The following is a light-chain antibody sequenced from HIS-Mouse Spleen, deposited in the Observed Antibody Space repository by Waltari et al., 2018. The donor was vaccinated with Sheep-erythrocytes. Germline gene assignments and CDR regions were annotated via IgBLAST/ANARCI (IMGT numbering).Light chain of an antibody. CDR1: STDVGGYYY. CDR3: CSYAGSSTPWV. Sequence: QSALTQPRSVAGSPGQPVTISCTGTSTDVGGYYYFSWYQQHPGKAPKLMIYDVSKRPSGVPDRFSGSKSGNTASLTISGLQAEDEADYYCCSYAGSSTPWVFGGGTKLTVL. J-gene: IGLJ3*02. CDR2: DVS. V-gene: IGLV2-11*01.